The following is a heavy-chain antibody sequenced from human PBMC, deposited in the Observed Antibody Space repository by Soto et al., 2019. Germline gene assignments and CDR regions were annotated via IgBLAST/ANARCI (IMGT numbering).Heavy chain of an antibody. D-gene: IGHD4-17*01. CDR1: GGTFSSYT. V-gene: IGHV1-69*02. Sequence: QVQLVQSGAEVKKPGSSVKVSCKASGGTFSSYTISWVRQAPGQGLEWMGRIIPILGIANYAQKFQGRVTITADKSTSTASMELSSLRSEDTAVYYCASRHDYGDYGDSYWGQGTLVTVSS. CDR2: IIPILGIA. J-gene: IGHJ4*02. CDR3: ASRHDYGDYGDSY.